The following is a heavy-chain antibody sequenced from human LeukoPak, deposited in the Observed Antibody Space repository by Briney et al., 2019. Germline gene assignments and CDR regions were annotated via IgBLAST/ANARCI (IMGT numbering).Heavy chain of an antibody. CDR3: VRGYYAGRGHHFEY. CDR1: GFTFSGYG. Sequence: PGGSLRLSCATSGFTFSGYGMHWVRQAPGKGLEWVTVIWSDGSNKYYADFVKGRFTISRDNSKNTLYLQMNSLRAEDTAVYYCVRGYYAGRGHHFEYWGQGTLVTVSS. D-gene: IGHD3-22*01. J-gene: IGHJ4*02. CDR2: IWSDGSNK. V-gene: IGHV3-33*01.